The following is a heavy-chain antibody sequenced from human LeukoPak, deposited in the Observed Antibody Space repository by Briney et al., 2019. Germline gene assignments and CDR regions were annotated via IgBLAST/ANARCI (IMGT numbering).Heavy chain of an antibody. J-gene: IGHJ6*03. CDR1: GGSINSDY. V-gene: IGHV4-59*01. CDR3: AREVVTNYYYYMDV. D-gene: IGHD2-21*02. CDR2: IYYSGST. Sequence: SETLSLTCTVSGGSINSDYWSWIRQPPGKGLEWIGYIYYSGSTNYNPSLKSRVSISVDTSKNQFSLKLSSVTAADTAVYYCAREVVTNYYYYMDVWGKGTTVTISS.